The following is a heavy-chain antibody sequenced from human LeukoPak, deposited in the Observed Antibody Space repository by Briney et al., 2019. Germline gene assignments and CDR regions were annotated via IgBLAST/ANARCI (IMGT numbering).Heavy chain of an antibody. CDR1: GFTFSNAW. V-gene: IGHV3-15*01. J-gene: IGHJ4*02. CDR3: TTDYYDSSGYYSALGY. Sequence: GGSLRLSCAASGFTFSNAWMSWVRQAPGKGLEWVGRIKSKTDGGTTDYAARVKGRFTISRDDSKNKLYLQMNSLKTEDTAVYYCTTDYYDSSGYYSALGYWGQGTLVTVSS. CDR2: IKSKTDGGTT. D-gene: IGHD3-22*01.